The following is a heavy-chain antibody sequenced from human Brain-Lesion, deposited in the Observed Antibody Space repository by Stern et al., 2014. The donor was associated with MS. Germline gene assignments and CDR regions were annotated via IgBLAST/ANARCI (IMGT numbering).Heavy chain of an antibody. J-gene: IGHJ5*02. Sequence: VQLVDSGPEVKKPGSSVQVSCKASGGTFGTYPITWLRQAPGQGLEWMGRIIPIFGSPNYAQKFQGRVTITADRSTTTVYMKLSSLKSDDAAVYYCAKDGPALVTNWFDTWGRGTLVTVSS. CDR1: GGTFGTYP. CDR3: AKDGPALVTNWFDT. CDR2: IIPIFGSP. D-gene: IGHD5-18*01. V-gene: IGHV1-69*06.